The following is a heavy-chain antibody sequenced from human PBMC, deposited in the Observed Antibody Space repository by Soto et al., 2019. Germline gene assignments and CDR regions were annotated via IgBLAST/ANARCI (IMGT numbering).Heavy chain of an antibody. CDR1: GFTFSFYA. CDR2: ISHDGSKT. Sequence: PGGSLRLSSAASGFTFSFYAIHWVRQAPGKGLEWVAVISHDGSKTNYADSVKGRFTISRDNSKDTVYLQMNSLRAEDTSVYYCARVYCIGGICYHIYYCGRGT. CDR3: ARVYCIGGICYHIYY. D-gene: IGHD2-8*02. J-gene: IGHJ4*01. V-gene: IGHV3-30*04.